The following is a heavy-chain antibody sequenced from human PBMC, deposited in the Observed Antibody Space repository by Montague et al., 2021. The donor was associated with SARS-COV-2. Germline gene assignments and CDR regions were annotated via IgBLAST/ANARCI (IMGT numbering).Heavy chain of an antibody. V-gene: IGHV4-59*01. Sequence: VSSNSAAWNWIRQPPGKGLEWIGYIYYSGSTNYNPSLKSRVTISIDTSKNQFSLELSSVTAADMAVYYCASPGGYCTGGSCYYVYWGQGTLVTVSS. CDR3: ASPGGYCTGGSCYYVY. CDR2: IYYSGST. CDR1: VSSNSAA. J-gene: IGHJ4*02. D-gene: IGHD2-15*01.